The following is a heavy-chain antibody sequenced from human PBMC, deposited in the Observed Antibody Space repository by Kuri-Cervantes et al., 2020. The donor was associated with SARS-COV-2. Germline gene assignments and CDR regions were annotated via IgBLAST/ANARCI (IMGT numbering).Heavy chain of an antibody. J-gene: IGHJ4*02. CDR2: IRSKAYGGTT. CDR1: GFTFSAYT. Sequence: GGSLRLSCVASGFTFSAYTLNWVRQTPGKGLEWVGFIRSKAYGGTTEYAASVKGRFTISRDDSKSIAYLQMNSLKTEDTAVYYCTRNDFWSGYYFDYWGQGTLVTVSS. V-gene: IGHV3-49*04. CDR3: TRNDFWSGYYFDY. D-gene: IGHD3-3*01.